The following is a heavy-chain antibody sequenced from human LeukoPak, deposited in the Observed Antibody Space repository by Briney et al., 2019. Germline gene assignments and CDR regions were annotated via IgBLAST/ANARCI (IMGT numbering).Heavy chain of an antibody. CDR1: GYTFTSYA. CDR2: INTNNGNT. Sequence: GASVKVSCKASGYTFTSYAFSWVLQAPGQGLEWMGWINTNNGNTNYVKRLQGRVTMTTDTSTSTAYMELRSLRSDDTAVYYCAREREETYGSGSYTFDHWGQGTLVTVSS. J-gene: IGHJ4*02. D-gene: IGHD3-10*01. CDR3: AREREETYGSGSYTFDH. V-gene: IGHV1-18*01.